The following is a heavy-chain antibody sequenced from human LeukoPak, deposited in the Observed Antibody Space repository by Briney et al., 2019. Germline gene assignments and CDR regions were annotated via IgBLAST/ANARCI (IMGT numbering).Heavy chain of an antibody. J-gene: IGHJ4*02. CDR3: ARGLGSGWYGGDY. Sequence: PSETLSLTCAVYGGSFSGYYWSWIRQPPGKGLEWIGEINHSGSTNYNPSLKSRVTISVDTSKNQCSLKLSSVTAADTAVYYCARGLGSGWYGGDYWGQGTLVTVSS. D-gene: IGHD6-19*01. CDR1: GGSFSGYY. CDR2: INHSGST. V-gene: IGHV4-34*01.